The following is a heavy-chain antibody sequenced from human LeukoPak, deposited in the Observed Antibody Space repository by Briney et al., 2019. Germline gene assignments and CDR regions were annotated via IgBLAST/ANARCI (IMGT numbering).Heavy chain of an antibody. CDR2: ISSSGST. D-gene: IGHD2-2*01. Sequence: SSETLSLTCTVSGGSISSSSYYWGWIRQPPGKGLEWIGRISSSGSTIYNPSLRSRVTMSVDTSESQFSLKVTSVTAADTAVYYCARDTSPHFDNWGQGTLVTVSS. V-gene: IGHV4-39*07. CDR3: ARDTSPHFDN. CDR1: GGSISSSSYY. J-gene: IGHJ4*02.